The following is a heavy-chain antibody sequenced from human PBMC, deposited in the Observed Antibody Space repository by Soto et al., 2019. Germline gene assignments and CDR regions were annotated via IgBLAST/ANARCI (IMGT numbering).Heavy chain of an antibody. CDR2: SIPLFGTP. V-gene: IGHV1-69*01. Sequence: QVQLVQSGAEVKKPGSSVKVSCKASGGTLSSYTISWVRQAPGQGLEWMGGSIPLFGTPNYAQKFQGRVTITEDESTSTAYMELNSLRSEDTAVYYCANWGTTGNRRGFDYWGQGTLVTVSS. CDR3: ANWGTTGNRRGFDY. J-gene: IGHJ4*02. CDR1: GGTLSSYT. D-gene: IGHD1-1*01.